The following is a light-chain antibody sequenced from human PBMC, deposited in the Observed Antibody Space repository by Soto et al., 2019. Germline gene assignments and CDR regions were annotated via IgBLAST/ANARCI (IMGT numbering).Light chain of an antibody. CDR1: QTISSW. Sequence: DIQMAQSPSTLSGSVGDRVTITCRASQTISSWLAWYQQKPGKAPKLLIYKASTLKSGVPSRFSGSGSGTDFTLTISSLQPEDFATYYCQQSYSTPITFGQGTRPEV. CDR2: KAS. CDR3: QQSYSTPIT. J-gene: IGKJ5*01. V-gene: IGKV1-5*03.